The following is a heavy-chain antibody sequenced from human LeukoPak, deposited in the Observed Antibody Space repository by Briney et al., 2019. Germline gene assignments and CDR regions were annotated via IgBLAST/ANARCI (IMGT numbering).Heavy chain of an antibody. CDR3: AKAELGVDTFFDY. V-gene: IGHV3-7*03. CDR1: DFTFSSYW. Sequence: GGSLRLSCETSDFTFSSYWMSWVRQAPGKGLEWVANIKEDGSERYYVDSVKGRFTISRDNAKNSLYLQMNTLRAEDTAFYYCAKAELGVDTFFDYWGQGTLVTVSS. D-gene: IGHD3-3*01. CDR2: IKEDGSER. J-gene: IGHJ4*02.